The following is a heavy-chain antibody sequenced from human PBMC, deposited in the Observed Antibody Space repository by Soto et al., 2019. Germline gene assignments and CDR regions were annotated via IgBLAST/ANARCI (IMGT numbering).Heavy chain of an antibody. Sequence: GGSLRLSCAASGFTFSSYAMSWVRQAPGKGLEWVSAISGSGGSTYYADSVKGRFTISRDNSKSTLYLQMNNLRTEDTAVYYCARGSNYDVVWGNSYYYYMDVWGRGTPVTVSS. J-gene: IGHJ6*03. CDR3: ARGSNYDVVWGNSYYYYMDV. CDR1: GFTFSSYA. V-gene: IGHV3-23*01. D-gene: IGHD3-16*01. CDR2: ISGSGGST.